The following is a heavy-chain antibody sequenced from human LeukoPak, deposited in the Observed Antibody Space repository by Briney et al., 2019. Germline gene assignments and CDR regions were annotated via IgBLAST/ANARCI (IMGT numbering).Heavy chain of an antibody. Sequence: GESLKISCKGSGYSFPDYWIGWVRQPPGKGLEWMGIIYPGDSDTRYSPSFQGQVTISADKSISTAYLQWSSLKASDTAMYYCAGLTTIYPNDAFDIWGQGTMVTVSS. J-gene: IGHJ3*02. CDR2: IYPGDSDT. CDR3: AGLTTIYPNDAFDI. CDR1: GYSFPDYW. D-gene: IGHD4/OR15-4a*01. V-gene: IGHV5-51*01.